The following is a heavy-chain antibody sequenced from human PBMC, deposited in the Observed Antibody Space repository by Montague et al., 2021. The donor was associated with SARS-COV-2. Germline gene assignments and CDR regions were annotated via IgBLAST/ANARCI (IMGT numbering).Heavy chain of an antibody. V-gene: IGHV4-39*07. CDR1: GGSISTSYY. Sequence: SETLSLTCTVSGGSISTSYYWGWLRQPPGKGLEWLGSIYYSGSFYYNPSLKSRVTISVDTSKNHFSLKLSSVTAADTAVYYCARDATVTTFYYYGMDVWGQGTTVTVSS. CDR2: IYYSGSF. J-gene: IGHJ6*02. D-gene: IGHD4-17*01. CDR3: ARDATVTTFYYYGMDV.